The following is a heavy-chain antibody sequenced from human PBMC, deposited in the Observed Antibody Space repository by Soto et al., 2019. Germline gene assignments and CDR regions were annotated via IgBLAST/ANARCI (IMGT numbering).Heavy chain of an antibody. J-gene: IGHJ6*02. CDR3: ARDLGGHSGYDVNYYYYYGMDV. Sequence: SETLSLTCTVSGGSISSYYWSWIRQPPGKGLEWIGYIYYSGSTNYNPSLKSRVTISVDTSKNQFSLKLSSVTAADTAVYYCARDLGGHSGYDVNYYYYYGMDVWGQGTTVTVSS. D-gene: IGHD5-12*01. CDR1: GGSISSYY. V-gene: IGHV4-59*01. CDR2: IYYSGST.